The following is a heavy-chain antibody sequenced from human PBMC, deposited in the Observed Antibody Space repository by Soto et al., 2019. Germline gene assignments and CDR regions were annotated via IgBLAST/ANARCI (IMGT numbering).Heavy chain of an antibody. D-gene: IGHD3-22*01. Sequence: VASVKVSCKASGYTFTSYGISWVRQAPGQGLEWMGWISAYNGNTNYAQKLQGRVTMTTDTSTSTAYMELRSLRSDDTAVYYCARDGDYYDSSGHFDYWGQGTLVTVSS. CDR3: ARDGDYYDSSGHFDY. CDR2: ISAYNGNT. V-gene: IGHV1-18*04. CDR1: GYTFTSYG. J-gene: IGHJ4*02.